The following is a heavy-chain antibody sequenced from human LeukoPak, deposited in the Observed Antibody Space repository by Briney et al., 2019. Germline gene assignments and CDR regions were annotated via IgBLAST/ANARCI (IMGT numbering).Heavy chain of an antibody. Sequence: NPSETLSLTCTVSGGSISSYYWSWIRQPPGKGLEWIGYIYHSGSTNYNPTLQSRVTISVDASKNQFSLKLRSVTAADTAVYYCAGHEMTTTRIFDYWGQGTLVTVSS. CDR1: GGSISSYY. D-gene: IGHD5-24*01. CDR3: AGHEMTTTRIFDY. V-gene: IGHV4-59*08. J-gene: IGHJ4*02. CDR2: IYHSGST.